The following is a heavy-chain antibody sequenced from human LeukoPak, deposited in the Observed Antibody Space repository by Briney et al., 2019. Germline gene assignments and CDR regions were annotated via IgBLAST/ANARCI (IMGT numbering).Heavy chain of an antibody. V-gene: IGHV3-30-3*01. Sequence: GGSLRLSCAASGFTFSSYAMHWVRQAPGKGLEWVAVISYDGSNKYYADSVKGRFTISRDNSKNTLYLQMNSLRAEDTAVYYCAREAGEFGELFYGMDVWGQGTTVTVSS. CDR3: AREAGEFGELFYGMDV. CDR1: GFTFSSYA. D-gene: IGHD3-10*01. CDR2: ISYDGSNK. J-gene: IGHJ6*02.